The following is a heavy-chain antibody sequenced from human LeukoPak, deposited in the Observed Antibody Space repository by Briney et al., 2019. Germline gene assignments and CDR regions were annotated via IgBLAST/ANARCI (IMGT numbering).Heavy chain of an antibody. CDR3: ARENYGSGSYPDFDY. CDR2: ISSSSSYI. J-gene: IGHJ4*02. Sequence: GGSLRLSCAASGSTFSSYAMNWVRQAPGKGLEWVSSISSSSSYIYYADSVKGRFTISRDNAKNSLYLQMNSLRAEDTAVYYCARENYGSGSYPDFDYWGQGTLVTVSS. D-gene: IGHD3-10*01. V-gene: IGHV3-21*01. CDR1: GSTFSSYA.